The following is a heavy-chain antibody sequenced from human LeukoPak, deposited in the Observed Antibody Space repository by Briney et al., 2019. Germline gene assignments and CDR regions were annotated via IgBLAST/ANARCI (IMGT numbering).Heavy chain of an antibody. CDR3: ARGGSGNYWDFDY. D-gene: IGHD3-10*01. Sequence: SETLSLTCAVSGFSIRSSYYWGWIRQPPGKGLEWIGSVHHSGYTHYNPSLKSRVTTSIDTSNNQFSLKLKLNSVTAADTAVYYCARGGSGNYWDFDYWGQGTLVTVSS. CDR2: VHHSGYT. CDR1: GFSIRSSYY. J-gene: IGHJ4*02. V-gene: IGHV4-38-2*01.